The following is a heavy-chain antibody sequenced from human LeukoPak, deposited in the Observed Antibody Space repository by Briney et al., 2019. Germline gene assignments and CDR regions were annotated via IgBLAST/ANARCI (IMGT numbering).Heavy chain of an antibody. V-gene: IGHV3-7*05. CDR1: GFTFSDYY. CDR2: INQDGSEI. J-gene: IGHJ1*01. D-gene: IGHD6-19*01. CDR3: ARSGMAVAATPWD. Sequence: GGSLRLSCAASGFTFSDYYMNCIRQAPGRGLEWVAHINQDGSEIYSVDSVRGRFTISRDNVKNSLFLQINILRAEDTAVYYCARSGMAVAATPWDWGQGTLVTVSS.